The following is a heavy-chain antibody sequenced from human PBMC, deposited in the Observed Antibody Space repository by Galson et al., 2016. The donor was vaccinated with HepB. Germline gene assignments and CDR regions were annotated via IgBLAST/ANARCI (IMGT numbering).Heavy chain of an antibody. J-gene: IGHJ4*02. CDR2: IYNSGTT. Sequence: QVQLQESGPGLVKPSETLSLTCSVSGASVSSDSSYYHWIRQPPGKGLEWIAYIYNSGTTNSNPPLKSRVAISADTSKNLFSLKLGSVTAADTAIYYCARQVRADHRWPLRGESKFDYWGQGTLVTVSS. D-gene: IGHD3-10*01. CDR3: ARQVRADHRWPLRGESKFDY. V-gene: IGHV4-61*01. CDR1: GASVSSDSSY.